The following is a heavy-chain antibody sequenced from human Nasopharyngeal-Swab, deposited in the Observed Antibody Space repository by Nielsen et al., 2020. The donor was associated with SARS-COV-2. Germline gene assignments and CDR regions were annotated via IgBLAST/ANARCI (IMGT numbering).Heavy chain of an antibody. CDR3: ARGRYYYDFWSGPSPNNWFDP. V-gene: IGHV1-18*01. J-gene: IGHJ5*02. CDR1: GYTFTSYG. CDR2: ISAYNGNT. Sequence: ASVKVSCKASGYTFTSYGISWVRQAPGQGLERMGWISAYNGNTNYAQKLQGRVTMTTDTSTSTAYMELRSLRSDDTAVYYCARGRYYYDFWSGPSPNNWFDPWGQGTLVTVSS. D-gene: IGHD3-3*01.